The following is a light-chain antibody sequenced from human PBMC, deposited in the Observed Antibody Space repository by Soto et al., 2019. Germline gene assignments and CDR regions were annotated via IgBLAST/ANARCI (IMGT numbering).Light chain of an antibody. J-gene: IGLJ3*02. CDR1: SSDVGGYNY. V-gene: IGLV2-14*01. CDR3: SSYTSSSTLV. CDR2: DVS. Sequence: QPVLTQPASGSGSPGQSITISCTGTSSDVGGYNYVSWYQQHPGKAPKLMIYDVSNRPSGVSNRFSGSKSGNTASLTISGLQAEDEADYYCSSYTSSSTLVFGGGTQLTVL.